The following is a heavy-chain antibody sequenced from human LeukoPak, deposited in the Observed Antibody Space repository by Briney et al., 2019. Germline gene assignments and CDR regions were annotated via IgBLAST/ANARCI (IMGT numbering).Heavy chain of an antibody. CDR3: ARVGVATTYYYYGMDV. D-gene: IGHD5-24*01. J-gene: IGHJ6*02. V-gene: IGHV3-30*03. CDR1: GFTFSSYG. Sequence: GGSLRLSCAASGFTFSSYGMHWVRQAPGKGLEWVAVISYDGSNKYYADSVKGRFTISRDNSKNTLYLQMNSLRAEDTAVYYCARVGVATTYYYYGMDVWGQGTTVTVSS. CDR2: ISYDGSNK.